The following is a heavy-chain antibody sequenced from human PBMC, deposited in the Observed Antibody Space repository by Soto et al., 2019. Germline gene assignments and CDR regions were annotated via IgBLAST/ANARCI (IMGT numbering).Heavy chain of an antibody. CDR1: GYTFTDYW. D-gene: IGHD6-6*01. V-gene: IGHV5-51*01. Sequence: PGESLKISCKGSGYTFTDYWIGWVRQLPGKGLEWMGIIYPGDSDTRYSPSFQGQVTISADKSISTAYLQWSSLKASDTAMYYCARHVRYSSSSRWFDPWGQGTLVTVSS. J-gene: IGHJ5*02. CDR3: ARHVRYSSSSRWFDP. CDR2: IYPGDSDT.